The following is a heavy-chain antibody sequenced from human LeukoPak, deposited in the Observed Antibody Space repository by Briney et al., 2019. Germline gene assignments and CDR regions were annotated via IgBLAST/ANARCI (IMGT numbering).Heavy chain of an antibody. V-gene: IGHV3-7*01. CDR2: MKQDGSEK. CDR3: ARCMVRGVHNWFDP. CDR1: GFTFSSYW. J-gene: IGHJ5*02. Sequence: GGSLRLSCAASGFTFSSYWMSWVRQAPGKGLEWVANMKQDGSEKYYVDSVKGRFTISRDNAKNSLYLQMNSLRAEDTAVYYCARCMVRGVHNWFDPWGQGTLVTVSS. D-gene: IGHD3-10*01.